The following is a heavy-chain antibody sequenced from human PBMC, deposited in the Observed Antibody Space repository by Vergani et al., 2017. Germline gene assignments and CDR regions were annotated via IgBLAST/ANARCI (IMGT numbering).Heavy chain of an antibody. CDR1: GFTFSSYA. Sequence: EVQLLESGGGLVQPGGSLRLSCAASGFTFSSYAMSWVRQAPGKGLEWVSAISGSGGSTYYADSVKGRFTISRDNSKNTLYLQMNRLRAEDTAVYYCAREGYTAMFSDYYYMDVWGKGTTVTVSS. CDR2: ISGSGGST. V-gene: IGHV3-23*01. J-gene: IGHJ6*03. D-gene: IGHD5-18*01. CDR3: AREGYTAMFSDYYYMDV.